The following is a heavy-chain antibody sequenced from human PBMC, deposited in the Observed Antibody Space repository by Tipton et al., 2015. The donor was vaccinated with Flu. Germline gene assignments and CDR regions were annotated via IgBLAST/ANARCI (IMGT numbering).Heavy chain of an antibody. D-gene: IGHD3-3*01. CDR2: IHTTGST. J-gene: IGHJ6*02. CDR1: GGSISSGNHY. CDR3: ARRAAALVAGYYYGINV. V-gene: IGHV4-61*09. Sequence: LRLSCTVSGGSISSGNHYWNWIRQPAGKGLQWIGHIHTTGSTEYNPSLKSRVTISVDTSKNRLSLKLSSVTAADTAVYFCARRAAALVAGYYYGINVWGQGTTVTVSS.